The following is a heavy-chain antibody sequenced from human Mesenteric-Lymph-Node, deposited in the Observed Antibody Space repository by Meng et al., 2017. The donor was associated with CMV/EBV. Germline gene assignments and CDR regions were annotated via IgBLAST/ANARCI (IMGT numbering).Heavy chain of an antibody. CDR2: IYSNDDK. V-gene: IGHV2-5*01. D-gene: IGHD2-2*02. CDR1: GFSLSSSGAG. CDR3: AHLDCSSTSCYTDYYFDY. Sequence: SGPTLVKPTQTLTLTCTVSGFSLSSSGAGVGWIRQPPGKALEWLALIYSNDDKRYSPSLKNRLTVTKDTSKNQVVLTMTNMDPVDTATYYCAHLDCSSTSCYTDYYFDYWGQGTLVTVSS. J-gene: IGHJ4*02.